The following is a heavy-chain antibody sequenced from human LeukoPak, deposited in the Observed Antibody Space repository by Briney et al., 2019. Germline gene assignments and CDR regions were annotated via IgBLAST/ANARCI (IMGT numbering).Heavy chain of an antibody. D-gene: IGHD3-3*01. V-gene: IGHV3-30*18. Sequence: GGSLRLSCAASGFTFSSYGMHWVRQAPGKGLEWVAVISYDGNNKYYVDSVKGRFTISRDNSKNTLCLQMNSLRAEDTAVYYCAKDHFEYWSAYLYYFDYWGQGTLVTVSS. CDR2: ISYDGNNK. CDR3: AKDHFEYWSAYLYYFDY. J-gene: IGHJ4*02. CDR1: GFTFSSYG.